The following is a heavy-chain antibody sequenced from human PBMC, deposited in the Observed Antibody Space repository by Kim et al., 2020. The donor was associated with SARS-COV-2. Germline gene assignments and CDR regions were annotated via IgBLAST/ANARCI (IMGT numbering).Heavy chain of an antibody. D-gene: IGHD3-10*01. CDR2: ISWNSGSI. V-gene: IGHV3-9*01. Sequence: GGSLRLSCAASGFTFDDYAMHWVRQAPGKGLEWVSGISWNSGSIGYADSVKGRFTISRDNAKNSLYLQMNSLRAEDTALYYCAKDCGLLWFGELSYGMDV. J-gene: IGHJ6*01. CDR3: AKDCGLLWFGELSYGMDV. CDR1: GFTFDDYA.